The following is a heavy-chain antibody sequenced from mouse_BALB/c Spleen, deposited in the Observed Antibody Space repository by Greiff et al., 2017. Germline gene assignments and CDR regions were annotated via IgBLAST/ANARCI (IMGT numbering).Heavy chain of an antibody. V-gene: IGHV1-14*01. CDR1: GYTFTSYV. Sequence: EVQLQQSGPELVKPGASVKMSCKASGYTFTSYVMHWVKQKPGQGLEWIGYINPYNDGTKYNEKFKGKATLTSDKSSSTAYMELSSLTSEDSAVYYCARGGIYDGYYGAYWGQGTLVTVSA. CDR2: INPYNDGT. CDR3: ARGGIYDGYYGAY. D-gene: IGHD2-3*01. J-gene: IGHJ3*01.